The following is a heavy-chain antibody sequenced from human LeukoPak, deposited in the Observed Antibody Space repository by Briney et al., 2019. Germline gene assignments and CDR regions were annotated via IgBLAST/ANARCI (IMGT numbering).Heavy chain of an antibody. Sequence: GGSLRLSCAASGFVFSSAWMTWVRQAPGKGLEWVGHISNKTYGGTTDYAAPVKDRFIISRDDPKNTLYLQMNRLRTDDTAVYYCARGLCSSTACYQGPFDFWGRGMLVTVSS. D-gene: IGHD2-2*01. CDR2: ISNKTYGGTT. J-gene: IGHJ4*02. V-gene: IGHV3-15*01. CDR1: GFVFSSAW. CDR3: ARGLCSSTACYQGPFDF.